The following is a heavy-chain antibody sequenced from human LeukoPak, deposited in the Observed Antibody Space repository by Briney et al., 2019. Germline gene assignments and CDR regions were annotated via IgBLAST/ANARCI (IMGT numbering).Heavy chain of an antibody. J-gene: IGHJ4*02. D-gene: IGHD5-18*01. V-gene: IGHV1-2*04. CDR2: INPNSGGT. Sequence: ASVKVSCKASGYTFTGYYMHWVRQAPGQGLEWMGWINPNSGGTNYAQKFQGWVTMTRDTSTSTVFMELSSLRSEDTAVYYCARDDSYGFDYWGQGTLVTVSS. CDR1: GYTFTGYY. CDR3: ARDDSYGFDY.